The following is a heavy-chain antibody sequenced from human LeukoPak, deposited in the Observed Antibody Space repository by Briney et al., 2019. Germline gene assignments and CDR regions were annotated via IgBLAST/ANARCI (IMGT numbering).Heavy chain of an antibody. V-gene: IGHV1-58*02. J-gene: IGHJ2*01. CDR1: GFTFTSSA. CDR2: IVVGSGNT. D-gene: IGHD3-16*01. Sequence: SVKLSCKASGFTFTSSAMQWVRQARGQRLEWIGWIVVGSGNTNYAQKFQERVTITRDMSTSTAYMELSSLRSEDTAVYYCAADRRALRYYWYFDLWGRGTLVTVSS. CDR3: AADRRALRYYWYFDL.